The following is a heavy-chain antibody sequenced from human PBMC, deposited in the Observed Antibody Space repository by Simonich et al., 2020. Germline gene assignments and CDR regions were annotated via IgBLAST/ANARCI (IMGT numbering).Heavy chain of an antibody. D-gene: IGHD1-1*01. CDR2: IKHSGST. V-gene: IGHV4-34*01. CDR3: ARGKGWKNAFDI. CDR1: GGSFSVYY. J-gene: IGHJ3*02. Sequence: QVQLQQWGAGLLKPSETLSLTCAVYGGSFSVYYWSWIRQPPGKGLELIGEIKHSGSTNYNPSLKSRVTISVDTSKNQFSLKLSSVTAADTAVYYCARGKGWKNAFDIWGQGTMVTVSS.